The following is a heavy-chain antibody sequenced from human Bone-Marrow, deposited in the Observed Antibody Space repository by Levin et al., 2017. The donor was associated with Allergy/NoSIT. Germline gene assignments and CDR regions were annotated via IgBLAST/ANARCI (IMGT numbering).Heavy chain of an antibody. D-gene: IGHD2-15*01. CDR2: ISAYNGNT. J-gene: IGHJ3*02. Sequence: GESLKISCKASGYTFTSYGISWVRQAPGQGLEWMGWISAYNGNTNYAQKLQGRVTMTTDTSTSTAYMELRSLRSDDTAVYYCARFIVVANQRPHDAFDIWGKGTMVTVSS. V-gene: IGHV1-18*01. CDR3: ARFIVVANQRPHDAFDI. CDR1: GYTFTSYG.